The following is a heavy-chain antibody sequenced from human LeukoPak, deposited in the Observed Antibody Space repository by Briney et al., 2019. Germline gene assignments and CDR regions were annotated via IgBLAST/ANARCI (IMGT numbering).Heavy chain of an antibody. CDR1: GGTFSSYA. D-gene: IGHD5-24*01. Sequence: SVKVSCKASGGTFSSYAISWVRQAPGQGLEWMGGIIPIFGTANYAQKFQGRVTITADKSTSTAYMELSSLRSEDTAVYYCARGDPLWDGYNPDYFDYWGQGTLVTVSS. V-gene: IGHV1-69*06. CDR2: IIPIFGTA. CDR3: ARGDPLWDGYNPDYFDY. J-gene: IGHJ4*02.